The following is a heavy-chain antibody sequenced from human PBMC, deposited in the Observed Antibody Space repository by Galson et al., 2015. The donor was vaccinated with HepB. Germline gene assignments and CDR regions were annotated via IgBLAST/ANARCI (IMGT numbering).Heavy chain of an antibody. CDR2: INSDGSST. V-gene: IGHV3-74*01. J-gene: IGHJ4*02. Sequence: SLRLSCAASGFTFSSYWMHWVRQAPGKGLVWVSRINSDGSSTSYADSVKGRFTISRDNSKNTLYLQMNSLRAEDTAVYYCAKDRAVVAGPLLEYWGQGTLVTVSS. CDR1: GFTFSSYW. D-gene: IGHD6-19*01. CDR3: AKDRAVVAGPLLEY.